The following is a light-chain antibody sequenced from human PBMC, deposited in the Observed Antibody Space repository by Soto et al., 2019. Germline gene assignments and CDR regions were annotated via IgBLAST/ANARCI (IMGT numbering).Light chain of an antibody. CDR3: HQYDSSPLT. Sequence: EIVLTQSPGTLSLSPGERATLSCRASQSVSSSYLAWYQQKPGQAPRLLIYGASSRATGIPDRFSGSGSGTAFTLTISRLEPEDFAVYYCHQYDSSPLTFGGGTKAEIK. J-gene: IGKJ4*01. CDR1: QSVSSSY. CDR2: GAS. V-gene: IGKV3-20*01.